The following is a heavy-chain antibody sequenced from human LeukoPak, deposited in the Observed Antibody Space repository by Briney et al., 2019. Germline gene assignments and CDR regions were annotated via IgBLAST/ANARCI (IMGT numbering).Heavy chain of an antibody. CDR1: GYTITGYY. J-gene: IGHJ4*02. CDR3: ARSEGYDIVTGPFDF. D-gene: IGHD3-9*01. Sequence: GASVKVSCKAFGYTITGYYIHWVRQAPGQGLEWMGWINPNNGGTNSAQKFQGRVTMTRDTTFTTAYMELSSLRSDDTAVYYCARSEGYDIVTGPFDFWGQGTLVTVSS. V-gene: IGHV1-2*02. CDR2: INPNNGGT.